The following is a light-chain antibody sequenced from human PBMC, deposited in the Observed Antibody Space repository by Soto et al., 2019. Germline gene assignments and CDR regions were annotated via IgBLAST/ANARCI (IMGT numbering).Light chain of an antibody. CDR1: QSVSSN. J-gene: IGKJ1*01. V-gene: IGKV3-15*01. CDR2: GAS. Sequence: EIETTQPPATLSVSPGERATLSCRASQSVSSNLAWYQQKPGQAPRLLIYGASTRATAIPARFSGSGSGTDFTLTMSRLVPEDFAVYYCQQYGTSSVTFGQGTEVDI. CDR3: QQYGTSSVT.